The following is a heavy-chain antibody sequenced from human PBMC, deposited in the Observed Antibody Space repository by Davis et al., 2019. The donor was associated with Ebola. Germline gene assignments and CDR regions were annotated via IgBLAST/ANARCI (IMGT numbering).Heavy chain of an antibody. CDR2: INAGNGNT. CDR3: ARDRAIAARERIYYYYGMDV. J-gene: IGHJ6*02. V-gene: IGHV1-3*01. Sequence: AASVKVSCKTSGGTFTNYAVNWVRQAPGQRLEWMGWINAGNGNTKYSQKFQGRVTITRDTSASTAYMELSSLRSEDTAVYYCARDRAIAARERIYYYYGMDVWGQGTTVTVSS. D-gene: IGHD6-6*01. CDR1: GGTFTNYA.